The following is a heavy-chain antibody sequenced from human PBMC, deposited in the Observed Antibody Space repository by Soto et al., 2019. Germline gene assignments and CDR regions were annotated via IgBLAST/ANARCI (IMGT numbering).Heavy chain of an antibody. Sequence: EVQLVESGGGLVKPGGSLRLSCAASGFTLRGYSMNWVRQAPGKGLEWVSSISTSSSYTYYGDSVKGRFTVSRDNAKNSLYLQMNSLRAEDTAVYYCARVPDCSSTSCYFSGASDIWGQGTMVTVSS. CDR2: ISTSSSYT. D-gene: IGHD2-2*01. V-gene: IGHV3-21*06. CDR1: GFTLRGYS. CDR3: ARVPDCSSTSCYFSGASDI. J-gene: IGHJ3*02.